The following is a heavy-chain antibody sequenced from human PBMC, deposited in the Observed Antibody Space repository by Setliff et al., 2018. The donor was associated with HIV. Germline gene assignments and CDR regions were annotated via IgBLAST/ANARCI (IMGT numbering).Heavy chain of an antibody. V-gene: IGHV1-18*04. CDR2: ISGYNGNT. Sequence: ASVKVSCKASGYTFINFGITWVRQAPGQGLEWVGYISGYNGNTKYAQNVQGRVTMTTDKSTSTAYMELRSLRYDDTAVYYCARDPRSGYDSDTAMVTVYYYYMDVWGKGTTVTVSS. D-gene: IGHD5-18*01. CDR1: GYTFINFG. CDR3: ARDPRSGYDSDTAMVTVYYYYMDV. J-gene: IGHJ6*03.